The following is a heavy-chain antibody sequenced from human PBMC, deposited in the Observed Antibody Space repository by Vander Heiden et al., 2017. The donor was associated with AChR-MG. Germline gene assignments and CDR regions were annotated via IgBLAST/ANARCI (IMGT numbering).Heavy chain of an antibody. V-gene: IGHV4-39*01. CDR3: ARHTRDWGCSSTSCYYFWFDP. CDR1: GGSISRSSYY. CDR2: IYYSGRT. D-gene: IGHD2-2*01. J-gene: IGHJ5*02. Sequence: QLQLQESGPGLVKPSETLSLTCTVSGGSISRSSYYWGGSRQPPGKGLEWIGSIYYSGRTYYNPSLKSRVTISVDTSKNQFSLKLSSVTAADTAVYYCARHTRDWGCSSTSCYYFWFDPWGQGTLGNVAS.